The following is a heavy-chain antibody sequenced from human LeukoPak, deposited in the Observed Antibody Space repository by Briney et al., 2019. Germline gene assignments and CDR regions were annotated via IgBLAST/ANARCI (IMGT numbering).Heavy chain of an antibody. CDR3: ASSSSSGNDY. V-gene: IGHV3-30-3*01. Sequence: PGGSLRLSCAASGFTFSSYAMHWVRQAPGKGLEWVAVISYDGSNKYYADSVKGRFTISRDNSKNTLYLQMNSLRAEDTAVYYCASSSSSGNDYWGQGTLVTVSS. CDR2: ISYDGSNK. CDR1: GFTFSSYA. J-gene: IGHJ4*02. D-gene: IGHD6-6*01.